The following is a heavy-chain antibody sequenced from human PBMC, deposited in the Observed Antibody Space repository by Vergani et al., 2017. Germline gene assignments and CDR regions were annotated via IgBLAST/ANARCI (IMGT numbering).Heavy chain of an antibody. CDR3: ARDLRGYLDY. V-gene: IGHV3-48*01. Sequence: EVQLVESGGGLVQPGGSLRLSCAASGFTFSYYSMNWVRQAPGKGLEWVSYISGSSTTIYYADSVKGRFTISRDNAKNSLYLRMNSLRAEDTAVYYCARDLRGYLDYWGQGTLVTVSS. CDR2: ISGSSTTI. J-gene: IGHJ4*02. CDR1: GFTFSYYS.